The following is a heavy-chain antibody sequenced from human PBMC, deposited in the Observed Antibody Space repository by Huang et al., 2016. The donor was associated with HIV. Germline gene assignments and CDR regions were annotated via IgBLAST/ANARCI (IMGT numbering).Heavy chain of an antibody. J-gene: IGHJ4*02. CDR3: VRDSSSGLQLRY. CDR2: ISKTSGAT. Sequence: EVQLVESGGDLAQPGGSLRLSCVASGYTFSIYSMNWVRQAPGKGLVWVSYISKTSGATSYAESVKGRFTVSRDNVKNSLYLQMNRLRVEDTAMYYCVRDSSSGLQLRYWGQGALVIVS. V-gene: IGHV3-48*01. CDR1: GYTFSIYS. D-gene: IGHD3-22*01.